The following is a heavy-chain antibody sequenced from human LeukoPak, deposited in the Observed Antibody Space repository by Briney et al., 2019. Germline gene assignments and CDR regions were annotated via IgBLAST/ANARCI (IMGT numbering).Heavy chain of an antibody. V-gene: IGHV3-7*01. D-gene: IGHD3-9*01. J-gene: IGHJ4*02. CDR2: INQDGSEK. CDR3: ARSRGLRYFDWLPHY. Sequence: GGSLRLSCAASGFTFSSYWMNWVRQAPGKGLEWVASINQDGSEKYYLDSVKGRFTISRDNAKNTLYLQMNSLRAEDTAVYYCARSRGLRYFDWLPHYWGQGTLVTVSS. CDR1: GFTFSSYW.